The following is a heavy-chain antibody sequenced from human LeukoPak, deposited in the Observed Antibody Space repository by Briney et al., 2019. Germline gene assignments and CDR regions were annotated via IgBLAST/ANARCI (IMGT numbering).Heavy chain of an antibody. CDR3: ARPVGARNYFDY. D-gene: IGHD1-26*01. Sequence: ASETLSLTCSVSGGSISSSGYYWDWIRQSPGKGLEWIGSIYYSGSTYYNPSLKSRVNISVDTSKNQFSLKLSSVTAADTAVYYCARPVGARNYFDYWGQGTLVTVSS. J-gene: IGHJ4*02. V-gene: IGHV4-39*01. CDR2: IYYSGST. CDR1: GGSISSSGYY.